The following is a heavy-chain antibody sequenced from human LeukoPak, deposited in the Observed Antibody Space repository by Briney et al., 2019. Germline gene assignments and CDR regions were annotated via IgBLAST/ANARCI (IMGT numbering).Heavy chain of an antibody. D-gene: IGHD6-19*01. CDR2: IYYSGST. CDR1: GGSISSYY. V-gene: IGHV4-59*01. J-gene: IGHJ5*02. CDR3: ARGGAVDGFDP. Sequence: SETLSLTCTVSGGSISSYYWSWIRQPPGKGLEWIGYIYYSGSTNYNPSLKSRVTISVDTSKNQFSLKLSSVTAADTAVYYCARGGAVDGFDPWGQGTLVTVSS.